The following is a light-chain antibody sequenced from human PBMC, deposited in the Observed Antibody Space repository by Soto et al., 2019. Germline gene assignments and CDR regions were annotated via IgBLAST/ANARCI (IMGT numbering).Light chain of an antibody. CDR2: EVS. V-gene: IGLV2-8*01. J-gene: IGLJ2*01. CDR3: SSYAGSNTVL. Sequence: QSVLTQPPSASGSPGQSVTISCTGTRSDVGGYNYVSWYQQHPDKAPKLMIYEVSKRPSGVPDRFSGSKSGNTASLTVSGLQADDEADYYCSSYAGSNTVLFGGGTKLTVL. CDR1: RSDVGGYNY.